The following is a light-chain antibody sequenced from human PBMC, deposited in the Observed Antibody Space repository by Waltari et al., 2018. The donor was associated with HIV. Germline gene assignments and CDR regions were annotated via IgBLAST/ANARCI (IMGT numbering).Light chain of an antibody. CDR3: SSYSTLKTIL. CDR2: GVT. V-gene: IGLV2-14*03. J-gene: IGLJ3*02. Sequence: QSALPQPASVSGSPGPSVTLSCTGGTTDIGAFDLVHWYHQRSGAAPQLIIFGVTSRPSGVSSRFSGFKSGHTASLTISGLHDGDEAYYFCSSYSTLKTILFGGGTKLTV. CDR1: TTDIGAFDL.